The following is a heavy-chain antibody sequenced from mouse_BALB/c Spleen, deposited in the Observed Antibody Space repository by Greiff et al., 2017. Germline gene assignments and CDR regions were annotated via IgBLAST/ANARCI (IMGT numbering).Heavy chain of an antibody. CDR1: GYTFTSYY. CDR2: INPSNGGT. CDR3: TRSDYYGSSLFDY. V-gene: IGHV1S81*02. D-gene: IGHD1-1*01. J-gene: IGHJ2*01. Sequence: QVQLQQSGAELVKPGASVKLSCKASGYTFTSYYMYWVKQRPGQGLEWIGEINPSNGGTNFNEKFKSKATLTVDKSSSTAYMQLSSLTSEDSAVYYGTRSDYYGSSLFDYWGQGTTLTVSS.